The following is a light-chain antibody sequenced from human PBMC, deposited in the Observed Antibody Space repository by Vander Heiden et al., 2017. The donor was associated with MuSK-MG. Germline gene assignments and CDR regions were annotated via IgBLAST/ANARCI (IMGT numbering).Light chain of an antibody. V-gene: IGKV1-39*01. CDR3: QQSYSTPRT. J-gene: IGKJ4*02. Sequence: DIPTTQSPSHLSASVGDRVTISCRASQSISIYLNWYQQKQGKAPMLQIDAASSLESGVTSRFSGSGSGTDFTITMSSLEPEDFATYYWQQSYSTPRTFGGGTKVEIK. CDR1: QSISIY. CDR2: AAS.